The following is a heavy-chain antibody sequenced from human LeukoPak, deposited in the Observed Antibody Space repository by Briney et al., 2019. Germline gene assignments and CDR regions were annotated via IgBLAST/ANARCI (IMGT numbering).Heavy chain of an antibody. CDR1: GGSISSGSYY. Sequence: SETLSLTCTVSGGSISSGSYYWSWIRQPAGKGLEWIGRIYTSGSTNYNPSLKSRVTISVDTSKNQFSLKLSSVTAADTAVYYCARGFDGDAFDIWGQGTMVTVSS. J-gene: IGHJ3*02. CDR2: IYTSGST. D-gene: IGHD5-24*01. CDR3: ARGFDGDAFDI. V-gene: IGHV4-61*02.